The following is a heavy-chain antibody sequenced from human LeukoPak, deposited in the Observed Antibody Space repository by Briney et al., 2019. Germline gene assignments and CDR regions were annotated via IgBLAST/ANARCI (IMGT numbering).Heavy chain of an antibody. D-gene: IGHD1-26*01. CDR3: ARSTNHGSYSYFDY. J-gene: IGHJ4*01. CDR1: GFSLTTSGMS. CDR2: IDWDDDK. V-gene: IGHV2-70*11. Sequence: SGPALVKPTQTLTLTCTFSGFSLTTSGMSVSWIRQPPGKALEWLARIDWDDDKYYSTSLKTRLTISKDTSKNQVVLTMTNMDPVDTATYYCARSTNHGSYSYFDYWDQGTLVSVSS.